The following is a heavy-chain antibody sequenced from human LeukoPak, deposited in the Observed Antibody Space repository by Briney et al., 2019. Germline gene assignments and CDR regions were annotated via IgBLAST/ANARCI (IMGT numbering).Heavy chain of an antibody. J-gene: IGHJ4*02. V-gene: IGHV4-59*12. CDR3: ARGRTVRGVIITKTRDYFDY. CDR2: IYYSGST. Sequence: SETLSLTCTVSGGSISSYYWSWIRQPPGKGLEWIGYIYYSGSTNYNPSLKSRVTISVDTSKNQFSLKLSSVTAADTAVYYCARGRTVRGVIITKTRDYFDYWGQGTLVTVSS. CDR1: GGSISSYY. D-gene: IGHD3-10*01.